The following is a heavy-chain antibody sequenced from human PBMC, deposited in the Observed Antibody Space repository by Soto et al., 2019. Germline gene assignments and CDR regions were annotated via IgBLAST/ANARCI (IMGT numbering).Heavy chain of an antibody. CDR3: ARTLYYYDSSGYYSY. J-gene: IGHJ4*02. V-gene: IGHV3-23*01. CDR1: GLTFSSYA. Sequence: PGGSLRLSCAASGLTFSSYAMSWVRQAPGKGLEWVSRISGSGGSTYYADSVKGRFTISRDNSKNTLYLQMTSLRAEDTAVYYCARTLYYYDSSGYYSYWGQGTLVTVSS. D-gene: IGHD3-22*01. CDR2: ISGSGGST.